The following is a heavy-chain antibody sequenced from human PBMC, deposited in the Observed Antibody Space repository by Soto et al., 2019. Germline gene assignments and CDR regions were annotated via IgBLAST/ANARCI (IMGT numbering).Heavy chain of an antibody. CDR2: IIPIFGTA. J-gene: IGHJ4*02. CDR3: ASDTLNYYDSSVYYY. Sequence: SVKVSCKASGGTFSSYAISWVRQAPGQGLEWMGGIIPIFGTANYAQKFQGRVTITADESTSTAYMELSSLRSEDTAVYYCASDTLNYYDSSVYYYWGKGTLVTVSS. CDR1: GGTFSSYA. V-gene: IGHV1-69*13. D-gene: IGHD3-22*01.